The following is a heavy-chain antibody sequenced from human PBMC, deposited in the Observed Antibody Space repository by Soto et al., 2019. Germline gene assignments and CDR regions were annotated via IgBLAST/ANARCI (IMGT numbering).Heavy chain of an antibody. CDR1: GYTFTGHY. CDR2: INPNSGDT. D-gene: IGHD1-7*01. CDR3: AKTTPLLGETGTPGVDY. J-gene: IGHJ4*02. Sequence: ASVKVSCKSSGYTFTGHYIHWVRQAPGQGLEWVGWINPNSGDTNYKQKFQGRVTMTRDTSISTAYMDLSRLRSDDTGVYYCAKTTPLLGETGTPGVDYWGQGTLVTVSS. V-gene: IGHV1-2*02.